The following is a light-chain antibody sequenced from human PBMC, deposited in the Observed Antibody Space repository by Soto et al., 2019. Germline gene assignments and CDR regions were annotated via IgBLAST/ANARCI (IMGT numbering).Light chain of an antibody. CDR2: VNSDGSH. J-gene: IGLJ2*01. CDR1: SGHRNYA. Sequence: QSVLTQSPSASASLGVSVKLTCTLSSGHRNYAIAWHQRQPEKGPRYLMKVNSDGSHSKGDGIPDRFSGSSSGAERYLSISSLQSEDEADYYCQTWGTGTHVVFGGGTKLTVL. V-gene: IGLV4-69*01. CDR3: QTWGTGTHVV.